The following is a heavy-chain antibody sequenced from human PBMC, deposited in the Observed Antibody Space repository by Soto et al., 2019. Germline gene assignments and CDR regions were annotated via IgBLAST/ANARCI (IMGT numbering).Heavy chain of an antibody. V-gene: IGHV1-69*01. CDR1: GGTFSSYA. Sequence: QVQLVQSGAEVKKPGSSVKVSCKASGGTFSSYAISWVRQAPGQGLEWMGGIIPIFGTANYAQKFQGRVTITADESTSTAYRELSSLRSEDTAVYYCAREAWAAARSWYFDLWGRGTLVTVSS. J-gene: IGHJ2*01. CDR3: AREAWAAARSWYFDL. CDR2: IIPIFGTA. D-gene: IGHD6-13*01.